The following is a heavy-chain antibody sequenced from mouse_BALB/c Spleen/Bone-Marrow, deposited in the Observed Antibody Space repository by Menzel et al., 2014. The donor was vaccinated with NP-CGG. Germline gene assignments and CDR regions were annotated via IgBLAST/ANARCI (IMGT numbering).Heavy chain of an antibody. CDR2: VDPANGNT. Sequence: EVKLVESGAELVKPGASVKLSCPASGFNIKDTYMHWVKQRPEQGLEWIGRVDPANGNTKYDPKFQGKATITADTSSNTAYLQLSSLTSEDTAVYYCARYRLGTYFDYWGQGTTLTVSS. D-gene: IGHD2-14*01. V-gene: IGHV14-3*02. J-gene: IGHJ2*01. CDR1: GFNIKDTY. CDR3: ARYRLGTYFDY.